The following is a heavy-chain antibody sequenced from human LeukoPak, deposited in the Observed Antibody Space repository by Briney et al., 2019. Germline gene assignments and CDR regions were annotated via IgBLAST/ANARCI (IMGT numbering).Heavy chain of an antibody. CDR3: AREPSLFIFLDNDAFDI. CDR2: ISYDGRYE. V-gene: IGHV3-30*01. Sequence: PGRSLRLSCAASGFTFSSYAMHWVRQAPGKGLEWVAVISYDGRYEYYADSVKGRFTISRGNSMNTLYLQMNSLRAEDTAMYYCAREPSLFIFLDNDAFDIWGQGTVLTVSS. D-gene: IGHD2-21*01. CDR1: GFTFSSYA. J-gene: IGHJ3*02.